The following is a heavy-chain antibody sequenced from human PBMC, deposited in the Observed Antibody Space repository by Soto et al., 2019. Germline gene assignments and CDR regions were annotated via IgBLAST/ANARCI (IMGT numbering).Heavy chain of an antibody. CDR2: INPSGGST. Sequence: QVQLVQSGAEVKKPGASVKVSCKASGYTFTSYYMHWVRQAPGQGLEWMGIINPSGGSTSYAQKFHGRVIMARDTSTSTVYMELSSLRSEDTAVYYCARGPDILTGYYTEMYYFDYWGQGTLVTVSS. D-gene: IGHD3-9*01. CDR3: ARGPDILTGYYTEMYYFDY. CDR1: GYTFTSYY. V-gene: IGHV1-46*01. J-gene: IGHJ4*02.